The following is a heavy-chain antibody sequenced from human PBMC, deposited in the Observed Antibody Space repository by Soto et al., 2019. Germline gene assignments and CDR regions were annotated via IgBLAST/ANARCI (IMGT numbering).Heavy chain of an antibody. J-gene: IGHJ4*02. CDR2: VSADGNRQ. D-gene: IGHD3-16*01. Sequence: QVQLVESGGGAAQPGTSLTLSCAASGFSFGAYGMHWVRQAPGKGLEWVAVVSADGNRQLYADSVRGRFTISRDNSKNTLHHQMNSLRSDDTAMYYCAKVSVGYVDPNLGLAEAYWGQGARVTVSS. CDR1: GFSFGAYG. CDR3: AKVSVGYVDPNLGLAEAY. V-gene: IGHV3-30*18.